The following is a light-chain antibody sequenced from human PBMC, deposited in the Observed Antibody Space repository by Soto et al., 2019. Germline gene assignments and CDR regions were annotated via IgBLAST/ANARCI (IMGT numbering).Light chain of an antibody. CDR1: SGDIGSYNR. CDR3: SSYSTSYFYF. CDR2: GVT. V-gene: IGLV2-14*01. Sequence: QSALTQPASVSGSPGQSITISCTGTSGDIGSYNRVSWYQQHPGKAPKLLIYGVTIRPSGISNRFSGSKSGSTASLTISGLRDEDEADYYCSSYSTSYFYFFGSGTKVTVL. J-gene: IGLJ1*01.